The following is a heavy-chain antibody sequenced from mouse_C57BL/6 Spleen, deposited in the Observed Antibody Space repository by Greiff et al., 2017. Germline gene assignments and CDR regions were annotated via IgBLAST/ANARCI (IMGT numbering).Heavy chain of an antibody. CDR2: IYPGSGST. J-gene: IGHJ4*01. CDR3: ARLEDGYYEGYAMDY. D-gene: IGHD2-3*01. Sequence: QVQLQQSGAELVKPGASVKMSCKASGYTFTSYWITWVKQRPGQGLEWIGDIYPGSGSTNYTEKFKSKATLTVDTSSSTASMQLSSLTSEDSAVYYCARLEDGYYEGYAMDYWGQGTSVTVSS. CDR1: GYTFTSYW. V-gene: IGHV1-55*01.